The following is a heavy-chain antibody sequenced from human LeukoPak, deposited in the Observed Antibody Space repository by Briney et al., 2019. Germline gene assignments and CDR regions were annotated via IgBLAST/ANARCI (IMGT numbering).Heavy chain of an antibody. D-gene: IGHD4-17*01. CDR1: GGSIRSSYYY. Sequence: SETLSLTCTVSGGSIRSSYYYWGWIRQPPGKGLEWIGSIYDSGSTYYNPSLKSRVTISVDTSKNQFSLKLSSVTAADTAVYYCARGQDGDYGFDYWGQGTLVTVSS. CDR2: IYDSGST. J-gene: IGHJ4*02. V-gene: IGHV4-39*01. CDR3: ARGQDGDYGFDY.